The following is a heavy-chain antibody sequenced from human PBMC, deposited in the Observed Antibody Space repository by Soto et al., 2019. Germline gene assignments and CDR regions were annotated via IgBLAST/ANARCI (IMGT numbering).Heavy chain of an antibody. CDR3: ARQPVWFGELLSYYFDY. Sequence: SETLSLTCTVSGGSISSYYWSWIRQPPGKGLEWIGYIYYSGSTNYNPSLKSRVTISVDTSKNQFSLKLSSVTAADTAVYYCARQPVWFGELLSYYFDYWGQGTLVTVSS. J-gene: IGHJ4*02. V-gene: IGHV4-59*08. CDR2: IYYSGST. D-gene: IGHD3-10*01. CDR1: GGSISSYY.